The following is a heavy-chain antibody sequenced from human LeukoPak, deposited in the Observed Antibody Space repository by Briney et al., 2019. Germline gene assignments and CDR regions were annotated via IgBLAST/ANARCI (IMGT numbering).Heavy chain of an antibody. D-gene: IGHD6-19*01. V-gene: IGHV3-23*01. CDR1: GFTFSSYA. CDR3: AKGIAVAGNYYFDY. Sequence: GGSLRLSCAASGFTFSSYAMSWVRQAPGKGLEWVSTISRSGGSTYYADSVKGRFTISRDNSKNTLYLQMNSLRAEDTAVYYCAKGIAVAGNYYFDYWGQGTLVTVSS. J-gene: IGHJ4*02. CDR2: ISRSGGST.